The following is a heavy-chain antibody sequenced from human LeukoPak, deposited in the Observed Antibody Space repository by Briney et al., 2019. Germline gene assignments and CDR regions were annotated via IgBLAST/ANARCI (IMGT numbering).Heavy chain of an antibody. V-gene: IGHV3-30-3*01. CDR1: GFTFSSYA. CDR3: ARDRDHNFDY. CDR2: ISYDGSNK. Sequence: GSLRLSCAASGFTFSSYAMHWVRQAPGKGLEWVAVISYDGSNKYYADSVKGRFTISRDNSKNRLYLQMNSLRAEDTAVYYCARDRDHNFDYWGQGTLVTVSS. J-gene: IGHJ4*02.